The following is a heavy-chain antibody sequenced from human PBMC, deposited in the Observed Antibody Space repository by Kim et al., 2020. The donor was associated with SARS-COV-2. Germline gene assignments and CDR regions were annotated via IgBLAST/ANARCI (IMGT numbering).Heavy chain of an antibody. J-gene: IGHJ4*02. CDR1: GFTFSSYW. D-gene: IGHD6-13*01. V-gene: IGHV3-7*01. CDR2: IKQDGSEK. Sequence: GGSLRLSCAASGFTFSSYWMTWVRQAPGKGLEWVANIKQDGSEKYYVDSVKGRFTISRDNAKNSLYLQMNSLRAEDTAVYYCARPLAWFYSRSWDALDDSDYWGQGTLVTVSS. CDR3: ARPLAWFYSRSWDALDDSDY.